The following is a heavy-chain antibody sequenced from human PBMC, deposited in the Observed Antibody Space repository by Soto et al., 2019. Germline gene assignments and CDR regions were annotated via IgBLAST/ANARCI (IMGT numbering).Heavy chain of an antibody. V-gene: IGHV4-4*02. CDR3: AKATAIGNAFDI. J-gene: IGHJ3*02. Sequence: KPSETLSLTWAVSGGSISSSNWWSWVRQPPGKGLEWIGEIYHSGSTNYNPSLKSRVTISVDKSKNQFSLKLSSVTAADTAVYYCAKATAIGNAFDIWGQGTMVTVSS. CDR2: IYHSGST. CDR1: GGSISSSNW. D-gene: IGHD1-1*01.